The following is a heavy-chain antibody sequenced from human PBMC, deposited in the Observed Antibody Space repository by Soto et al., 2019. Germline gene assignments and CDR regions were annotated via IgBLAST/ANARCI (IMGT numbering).Heavy chain of an antibody. Sequence: PGGSLRLSCAASGFTFSSYGMHWVRQAPGKGLEWVAVIWYDGSNKYYADSVKGRFTISRDNSKNTLYLQMNSLRAEDTAVYYCATEYSSSEGAFDIWGQGTMVTVSS. V-gene: IGHV3-33*01. D-gene: IGHD6-6*01. CDR3: ATEYSSSEGAFDI. CDR2: IWYDGSNK. CDR1: GFTFSSYG. J-gene: IGHJ3*02.